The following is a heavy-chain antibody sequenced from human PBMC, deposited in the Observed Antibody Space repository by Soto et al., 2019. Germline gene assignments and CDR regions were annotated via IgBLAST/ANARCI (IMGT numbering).Heavy chain of an antibody. CDR3: ARFAYSSRYYYYYMDV. V-gene: IGHV4-59*01. CDR1: GGSISSYY. Sequence: QVQLQESGPGLVKPSETLSLTCTVSGGSISSYYWSWIRQPPGKGLEWIGYSYYSGSTNYNPSLESRVTITVDTSKNQFSVKVSAVTAADTAVYYCARFAYSSRYYYYYMDVWGKGTTVTVSS. CDR2: SYYSGST. D-gene: IGHD4-4*01. J-gene: IGHJ6*03.